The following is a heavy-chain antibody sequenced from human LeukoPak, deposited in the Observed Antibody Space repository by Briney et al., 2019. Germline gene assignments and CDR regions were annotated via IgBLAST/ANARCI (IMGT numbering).Heavy chain of an antibody. CDR3: ASNWNCDY. CDR1: GFTFSSYA. Sequence: GGSLRLSCAASGFTFSSYAMHWVRQAPGKGLEWVAVISYDGSNKYYADSVKGRFTISRDNSKNTLYLQMNSLRAEDTAVYYCASNWNCDYWDQGTLVTVSS. D-gene: IGHD1-1*01. V-gene: IGHV3-30*04. J-gene: IGHJ4*02. CDR2: ISYDGSNK.